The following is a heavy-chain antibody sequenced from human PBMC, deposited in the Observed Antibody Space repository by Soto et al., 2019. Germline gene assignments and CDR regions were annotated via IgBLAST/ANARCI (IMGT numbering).Heavy chain of an antibody. CDR1: GGTSSDYA. CDR3: AGSFKYGSGTLDARDV. D-gene: IGHD3-10*01. J-gene: IGHJ3*01. Sequence: QVLLVQSGTEVKKPGSSVKVSCQASGGTSSDYALTWVRQAPGQGLAGMRGIIPIFGTANNAQRVQGRDSINADESSSTAYMELSSPKSEDTAVYYCAGSFKYGSGTLDARDVWGEGTMVMFSS. V-gene: IGHV1-69*01. CDR2: IIPIFGTA.